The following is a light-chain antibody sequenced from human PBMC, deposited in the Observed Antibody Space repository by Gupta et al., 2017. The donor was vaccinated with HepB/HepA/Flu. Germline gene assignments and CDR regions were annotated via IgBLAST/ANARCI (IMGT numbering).Light chain of an antibody. CDR1: QSVISY. V-gene: IGKV3-11*01. J-gene: IGKJ2*04. CDR2: DAS. Sequence: IVLTQSPATLSLSPGERATLSCMASQSVISYLACYQQKPRQAPRLLIYDASKTATGTQARFSSSGSGTDFPLTISGLAPEDFAVYYCQQRSTWCSFGPGTKLEIK. CDR3: QQRSTWCS.